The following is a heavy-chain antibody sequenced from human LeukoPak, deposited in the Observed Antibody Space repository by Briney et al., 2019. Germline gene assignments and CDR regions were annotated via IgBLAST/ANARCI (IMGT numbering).Heavy chain of an antibody. D-gene: IGHD6-19*01. CDR2: IYYSGST. CDR1: GGSISSYY. J-gene: IGHJ5*02. Sequence: SEALSLTCTVSGGSISSYYWSWIRQPPGKGLEWIGYIYYSGSTNYNPSLKSRVTISVDTSKNQFSLKLSSVTAADTAVYYCARGSSGSSGNWFDPWGQGTLVTVSS. V-gene: IGHV4-59*01. CDR3: ARGSSGSSGNWFDP.